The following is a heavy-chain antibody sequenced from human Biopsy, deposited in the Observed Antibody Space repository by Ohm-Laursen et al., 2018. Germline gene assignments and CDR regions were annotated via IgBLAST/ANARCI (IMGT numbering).Heavy chain of an antibody. CDR2: NIPILGTG. CDR3: ATKLTGYFHH. J-gene: IGHJ1*01. D-gene: IGHD3-9*01. Sequence: SVKVSCNAPGGTFSNYGVNWVRQAPGQGLEWLGGNIPILGTGNYAQKFQDRVTVAADTSTSTATMELRSLRSDDTVVYYCATKLTGYFHHWGQGTLVIVPS. CDR1: GGTFSNYG. V-gene: IGHV1-69*06.